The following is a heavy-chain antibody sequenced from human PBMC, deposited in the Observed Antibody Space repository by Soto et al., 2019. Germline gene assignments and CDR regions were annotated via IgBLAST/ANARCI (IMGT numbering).Heavy chain of an antibody. Sequence: PGESLKISCKGSGYNFTNYWIAWVHQMPGKGLEWMGIIYPGDSDTRYSPSFQGQVTISADKSISTAYLQWSSLKASDTAMYYCARHKIVVVSGDYYYYYMDVWGKGTTVTVSS. CDR1: GYNFTNYW. CDR3: ARHKIVVVSGDYYYYYMDV. D-gene: IGHD2-2*01. V-gene: IGHV5-51*07. CDR2: IYPGDSDT. J-gene: IGHJ6*03.